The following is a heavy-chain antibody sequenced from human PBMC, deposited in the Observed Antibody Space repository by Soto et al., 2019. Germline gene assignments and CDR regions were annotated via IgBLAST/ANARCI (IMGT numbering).Heavy chain of an antibody. V-gene: IGHV1-8*01. Sequence: QVQLVQSGAEVKKPGASVKVSCKASGYTFTSYDINWVRQVTGQGLEWMGWMNENSGNTGYAQKFQGRVTMTRNTSICTAFMELSSLRSEDTAVYFCARSERRIGAASTRGGNYYWGQGTLVTLSS. CDR1: GYTFTSYD. D-gene: IGHD6-13*01. J-gene: IGHJ4*02. CDR2: MNENSGNT. CDR3: ARSERRIGAASTRGGNYY.